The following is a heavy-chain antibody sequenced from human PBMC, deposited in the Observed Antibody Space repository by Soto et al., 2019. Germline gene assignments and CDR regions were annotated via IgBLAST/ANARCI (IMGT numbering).Heavy chain of an antibody. CDR1: GYTFTNYG. CDR3: ARDEGSHGFDS. V-gene: IGHV1-18*04. D-gene: IGHD6-19*01. Sequence: QVHLVQSGAEVKKPGASVRVSCKASGYTFTNYGISWVRQSPGQGLEWMGWVSGYNGNTNYAQKLRGRVSMTTDTYTSTAYMELRTLRSDDTAVYYCARDEGSHGFDSWGQGTLVTVAS. J-gene: IGHJ4*02. CDR2: VSGYNGNT.